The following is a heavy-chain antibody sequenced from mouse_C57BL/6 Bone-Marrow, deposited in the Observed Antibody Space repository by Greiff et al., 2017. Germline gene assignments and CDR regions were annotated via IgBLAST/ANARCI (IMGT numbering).Heavy chain of an antibody. CDR3: TATVVATSREDY. CDR1: GFNIKDYY. V-gene: IGHV14-1*01. J-gene: IGHJ4*01. D-gene: IGHD1-1*01. Sequence: VQLKQSGAELVRPGASVKLSCTASGFNIKDYYMHWVKQRPEQGLEWIGRIDPEDGDTEYAPKFQGKATMTADTSSNTAYLQLSSLTSEDTAVYYCTATVVATSREDYWGQGTSVTVSS. CDR2: IDPEDGDT.